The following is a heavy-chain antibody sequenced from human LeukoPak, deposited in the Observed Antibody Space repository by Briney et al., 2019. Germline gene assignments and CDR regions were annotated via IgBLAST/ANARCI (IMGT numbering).Heavy chain of an antibody. CDR3: ARGNFYSSSGSSPLDS. D-gene: IGHD3-10*01. CDR1: GFTFNSYW. Sequence: GGSLRLSCAASGFTFNSYWMHWVRQVLGKGLVWVSRINSDGSRTNYVDSAKGRFTISRDNAKNTLFLQMNSLGAEDSAVYYCARGNFYSSSGSSPLDSWGQGTLVTVSS. CDR2: INSDGSRT. J-gene: IGHJ4*02. V-gene: IGHV3-74*01.